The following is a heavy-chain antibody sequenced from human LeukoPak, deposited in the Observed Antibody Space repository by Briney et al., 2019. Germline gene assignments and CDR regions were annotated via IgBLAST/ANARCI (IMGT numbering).Heavy chain of an antibody. CDR2: IYYSGST. CDR3: ARQQRYYYGSGPQLLSWFDP. V-gene: IGHV4-39*01. D-gene: IGHD3-10*01. Sequence: SETLSLTCTVSGGTIGSINYYWAWIREPPGKGLEWIGTIYYSGSTYYNPSLKSRVTLSTGTSETQFSLKLTSVTAADTAVYYCARQQRYYYGSGPQLLSWFDPWGQGTLVTVSS. J-gene: IGHJ5*02. CDR1: GGTIGSINYY.